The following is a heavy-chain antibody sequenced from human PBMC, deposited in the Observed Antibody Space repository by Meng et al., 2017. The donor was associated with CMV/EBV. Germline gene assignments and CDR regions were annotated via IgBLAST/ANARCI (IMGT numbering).Heavy chain of an antibody. V-gene: IGHV1-69*04. D-gene: IGHD2-2*01. Sequence: SVKVSCKASGGTFSSYTISWVRQAPGQGLEWMGRIIPILGIANYAQKFQGRVTITADKSTSTAYIELSSLRSEDTAVYYCARDPRYCSSTSCSDFQHWGQGTLVTVSS. CDR3: ARDPRYCSSTSCSDFQH. CDR2: IIPILGIA. J-gene: IGHJ1*01. CDR1: GGTFSSYT.